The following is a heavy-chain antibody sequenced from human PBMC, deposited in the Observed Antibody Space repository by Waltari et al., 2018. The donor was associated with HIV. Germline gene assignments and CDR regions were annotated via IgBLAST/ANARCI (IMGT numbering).Heavy chain of an antibody. J-gene: IGHJ4*02. CDR2: LRRDTYEA. V-gene: IGHV3-7*03. CDR1: GFDFRRFT. Sequence: LVQSGGGEVQEGGSLVLSCSGSGFDFRRFTLNWVRQTTRGGLGWVASLRRDTYEANYLASVRGRFIISRDNAKSSAYLEMSSLRVEDTATYYCVRDDPGYVAIDYWGQGSQVVVS. CDR3: VRDDPGYVAIDY. D-gene: IGHD2-15*01.